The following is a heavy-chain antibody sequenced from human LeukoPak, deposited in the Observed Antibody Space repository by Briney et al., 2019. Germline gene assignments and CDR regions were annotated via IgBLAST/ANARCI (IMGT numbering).Heavy chain of an antibody. V-gene: IGHV4-39*01. Sequence: PSETLSLTCTVSGGSISSSSAYWGWIRQPPGKGLEWIGSIYYSKNTYYDPSLKSRVTISADTSKDQFSLTLGSVSATDTAVYYCVSPRGFSYGYFDYWGQGTLVTVSS. CDR2: IYYSKNT. CDR1: GGSISSSSAY. D-gene: IGHD5-18*01. J-gene: IGHJ4*02. CDR3: VSPRGFSYGYFDY.